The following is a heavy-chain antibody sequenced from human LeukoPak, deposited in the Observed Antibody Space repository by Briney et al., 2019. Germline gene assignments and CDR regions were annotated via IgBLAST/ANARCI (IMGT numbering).Heavy chain of an antibody. D-gene: IGHD3-9*01. CDR2: IWYDGSNK. CDR1: GFTFSSYG. CDR3: ARDSLRYFDWPYDY. V-gene: IGHV3-33*01. Sequence: GSLRLSCAASGFTFSSYGMNWVRQAPGKGLEWVAVIWYDGSNKYYADSVKGRFTISRDNSKNTLYLQMNSLRAEDTAVYYCARDSLRYFDWPYDYWGQGTLVTVSS. J-gene: IGHJ4*02.